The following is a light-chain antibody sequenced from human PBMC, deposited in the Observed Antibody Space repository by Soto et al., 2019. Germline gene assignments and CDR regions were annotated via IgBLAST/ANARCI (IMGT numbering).Light chain of an antibody. V-gene: IGKV4-1*01. CDR2: WAS. CDR1: QTVLYSPSNINY. CDR3: QQYYSTPWT. J-gene: IGKJ1*01. Sequence: DIVMTQSPDSLAVSLGERASISCKSSQTVLYSPSNINYLAWFQQKPGQPPKLLIFWASTRESGVHDXLSGSGYGKDFTLAISSLQPEDVAIYYCQQYYSTPWTFGKGNKVDLK.